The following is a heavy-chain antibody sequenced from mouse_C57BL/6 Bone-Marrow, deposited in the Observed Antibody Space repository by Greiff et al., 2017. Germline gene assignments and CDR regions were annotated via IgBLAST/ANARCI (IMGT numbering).Heavy chain of an antibody. CDR2: ISSGSSTI. CDR3: ARTFTTVEDY. J-gene: IGHJ2*01. Sequence: EVQGVESGGGLVKPGGSLKLSCAASGFTFSDYGMHWVRQAPEKGLEWVAYISSGSSTIYYADTVKGRFTISRVNAKNTLFLQMTSLRSEDTDMYYCARTFTTVEDYWGQGTTLTVSS. CDR1: GFTFSDYG. V-gene: IGHV5-17*01. D-gene: IGHD1-1*01.